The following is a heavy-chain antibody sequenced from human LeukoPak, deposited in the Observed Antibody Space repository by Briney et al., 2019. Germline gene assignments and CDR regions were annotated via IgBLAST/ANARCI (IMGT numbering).Heavy chain of an antibody. CDR2: IYYSGST. CDR3: ARSGMMYGDYVGAFDI. J-gene: IGHJ3*02. CDR1: GGSISSYY. D-gene: IGHD4-17*01. V-gene: IGHV4-59*01. Sequence: KPSETLSLTCTVSGGSISSYYWSWIRQPPGKGLEWIGYIYYSGSTNYNPSLKSRVTISVDTSKNQFSLKLSSVTAADTAVYYCARSGMMYGDYVGAFDIWGQGTMVTVSS.